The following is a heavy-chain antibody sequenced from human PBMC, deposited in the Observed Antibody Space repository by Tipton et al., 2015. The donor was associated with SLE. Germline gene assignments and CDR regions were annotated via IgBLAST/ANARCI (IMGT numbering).Heavy chain of an antibody. V-gene: IGHV1-2*06. D-gene: IGHD1-14*01. CDR3: AREEVFLDAFDI. CDR2: INPDSGGT. Sequence: QLVQSGPEVKKPGASVKVSCKASGYTVTGYYIHWVRQAPGQGLEWLGRINPDSGGTNYAPNFQGRVTLIRDRSINTAYIELSSLRSHDTAVYYCAREEVFLDAFDIWGQGTMVTVSS. CDR1: GYTVTGYY. J-gene: IGHJ3*02.